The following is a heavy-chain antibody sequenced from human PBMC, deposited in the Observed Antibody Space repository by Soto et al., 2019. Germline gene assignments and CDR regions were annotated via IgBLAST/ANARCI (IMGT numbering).Heavy chain of an antibody. CDR3: VKDGVSGWSDYFFDY. V-gene: IGHV3-30*18. CDR2: ISYDGINK. Sequence: QVHLVESGGGVVQPGRSLRLSCAASGFTFSNYAMHWVRRAPGKGLECVALISYDGINKYYADSVKGRFTVSGDNSKSTLYLQMNSLRAEDTAVYYCVKDGVSGWSDYFFDYWGQGTLVTVSS. D-gene: IGHD6-19*01. J-gene: IGHJ4*02. CDR1: GFTFSNYA.